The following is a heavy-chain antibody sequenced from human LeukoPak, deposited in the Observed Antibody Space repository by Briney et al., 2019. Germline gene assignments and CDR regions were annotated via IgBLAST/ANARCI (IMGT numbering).Heavy chain of an antibody. D-gene: IGHD3-10*01. CDR2: IYSGGST. CDR3: ARLLYYYGSGSYTSRDYYFDY. CDR1: GGSFSGYY. Sequence: ETLSLTCAVYGGSFSGYYWSWVRQAPGKGLEWVSVIYSGGSTYYADSVKGRFTISRDNSKNTLYLQMNSLRAEDTAVYYCARLLYYYGSGSYTSRDYYFDYWGQGTLVTVSS. J-gene: IGHJ4*02. V-gene: IGHV3-66*04.